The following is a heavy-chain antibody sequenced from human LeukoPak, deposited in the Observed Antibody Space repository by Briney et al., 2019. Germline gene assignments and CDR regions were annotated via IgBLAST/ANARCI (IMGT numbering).Heavy chain of an antibody. CDR3: AREGYSSGWQLYYYYMDV. CDR2: INWNGGST. V-gene: IGHV3-20*04. D-gene: IGHD6-19*01. Sequence: GGSLRLSCAASGFTFDDYGMSWVRQAPGKGLEWVSGINWNGGSTGYADSVKGRFTISRDNAKNSLYLQMNSLRAEDTALYYCAREGYSSGWQLYYYYMDVWGKGTTFTVSS. J-gene: IGHJ6*03. CDR1: GFTFDDYG.